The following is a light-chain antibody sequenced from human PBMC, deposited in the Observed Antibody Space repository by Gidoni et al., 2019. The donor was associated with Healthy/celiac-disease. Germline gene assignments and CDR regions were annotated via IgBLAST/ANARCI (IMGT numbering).Light chain of an antibody. CDR3: CSYAGSSTPWV. CDR1: SSDVGSYNL. Sequence: QSALTQPASVSWSPGPSITISCTGTSSDVGSYNLVSWYQQHPGKAPKLMIYEVSKRPSGVSNRFSGSKSGNTASLTISGLQAEDEADYYCCSYAGSSTPWVFGGGTKLTVL. CDR2: EVS. J-gene: IGLJ3*02. V-gene: IGLV2-23*02.